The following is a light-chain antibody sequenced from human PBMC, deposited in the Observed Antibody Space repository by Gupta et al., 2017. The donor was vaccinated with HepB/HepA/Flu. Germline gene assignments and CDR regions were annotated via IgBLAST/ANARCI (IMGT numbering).Light chain of an antibody. Sequence: IQMTQSPSSLSASVGDRVTITCRASQNINKYVNWYQQKPGKAPKFLIYAASTMQSGVPSRFSGSGSGTDFTLTISSLQPEDFATYYCLQSYSTPLTFGGGTKVEIK. J-gene: IGKJ4*01. CDR2: AAS. V-gene: IGKV1-39*01. CDR1: QNINKY. CDR3: LQSYSTPLT.